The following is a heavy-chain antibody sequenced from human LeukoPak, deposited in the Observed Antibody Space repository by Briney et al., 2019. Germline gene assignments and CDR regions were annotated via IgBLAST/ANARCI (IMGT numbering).Heavy chain of an antibody. CDR3: ARAVSGYSYGFLY. CDR2: IYYSGST. Sequence: SETLSLTCTVSGGSISSYYWSWIRQPPGKGLEWIGYIYYSGSTNYNPSLKSRVTISVGTSKNQFSLKLSSVTAADTAVYYCARAVSGYSYGFLYWGQGTLVTVSS. J-gene: IGHJ4*02. D-gene: IGHD5-18*01. V-gene: IGHV4-59*01. CDR1: GGSISSYY.